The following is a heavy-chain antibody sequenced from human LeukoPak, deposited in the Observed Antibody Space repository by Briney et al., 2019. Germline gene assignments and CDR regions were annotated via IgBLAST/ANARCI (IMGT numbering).Heavy chain of an antibody. Sequence: PSETLSLTCAVYGGSFSGYYWSWIRQPPGKGLEWIGEINHSGSTNYNPSLKSRVTISVDTSKNQFSLKLSSVTAEDTAVYYCARDMVRGVMTVNYYYYGMDVWGQGTTVTVSS. CDR2: INHSGST. D-gene: IGHD3-10*01. V-gene: IGHV4-34*01. CDR3: ARDMVRGVMTVNYYYYGMDV. J-gene: IGHJ6*02. CDR1: GGSFSGYY.